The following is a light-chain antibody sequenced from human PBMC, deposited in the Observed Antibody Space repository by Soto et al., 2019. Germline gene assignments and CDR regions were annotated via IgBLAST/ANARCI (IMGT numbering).Light chain of an antibody. Sequence: QSVLTQPPSASGTPGQRVPISCSGSSSNIGSNTVNWYQQLPGTAPKRLIYNNNQRPSGVPDRFSGSKSGTSASLAISGLQSEDEDDYYCAAWDDSLNGLVFGTGTKLTVL. V-gene: IGLV1-44*01. CDR3: AAWDDSLNGLV. CDR1: SSNIGSNT. CDR2: NNN. J-gene: IGLJ1*01.